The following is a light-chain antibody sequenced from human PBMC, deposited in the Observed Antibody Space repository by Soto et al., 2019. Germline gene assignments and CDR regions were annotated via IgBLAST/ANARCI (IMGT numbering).Light chain of an antibody. CDR2: AAS. J-gene: IGKJ1*01. Sequence: DIQLTQSPSFLSASVGDRVSITCRASQGINTYLVWYQQKPGKAPKLLIYAASTLQSGVPPRFSGSGSGTEFTLTISSLQPEDFVTYYCQQFNSYPRTFGQGTKVEIK. CDR1: QGINTY. V-gene: IGKV1-9*01. CDR3: QQFNSYPRT.